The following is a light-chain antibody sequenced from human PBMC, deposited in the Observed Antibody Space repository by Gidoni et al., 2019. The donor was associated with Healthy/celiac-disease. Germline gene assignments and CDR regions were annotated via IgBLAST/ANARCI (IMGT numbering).Light chain of an antibody. CDR2: SNN. CDR1: SSNIGSNY. J-gene: IGLJ1*01. V-gene: IGLV1-47*02. Sequence: QSVLTQPPSASGTPGQRDTISCSGSSSNIGSNYVYWYQQLPGTAPKLLIYSNNQRPSGVPDRFSGSKSGTSASLAISGLRSEDEADYYCAAWDDSLSGRYVFGTGTKVTVL. CDR3: AAWDDSLSGRYV.